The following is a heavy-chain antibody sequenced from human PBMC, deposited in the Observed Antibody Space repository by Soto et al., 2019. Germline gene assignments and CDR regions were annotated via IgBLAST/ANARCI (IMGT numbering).Heavy chain of an antibody. CDR3: AHDLKYSSSWYYFDY. CDR2: IYWDDDK. D-gene: IGHD6-13*01. Sequence: SGPTLVNPTRTLTLTSTFSGFSLRPMGVDVGWIRQPPGKALEWLALIYWDDDKRYSPSLKSRLTITKDTSKNQVVLTMTNMDPVDTATYYCAHDLKYSSSWYYFDYWGQGTLVTVSS. CDR1: GFSLRPMGVD. J-gene: IGHJ4*02. V-gene: IGHV2-5*02.